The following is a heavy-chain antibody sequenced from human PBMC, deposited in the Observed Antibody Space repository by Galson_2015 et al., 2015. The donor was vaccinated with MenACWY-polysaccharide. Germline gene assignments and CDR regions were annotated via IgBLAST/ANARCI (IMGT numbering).Heavy chain of an antibody. CDR3: TRRSTYNWFDP. CDR1: GFTFSGSA. CDR2: IRSKANSYAT. V-gene: IGHV3-73*01. D-gene: IGHD3-10*01. J-gene: IGHJ5*02. Sequence: SLRLSCAASGFTFSGSAMHWVRQASGKGLEWVGRIRSKANSYATAYAASVKGRFTISRDDSKNTAYLQMNSLKTEDTAVYYCTRRSTYNWFDPWGQGTLVTVSS.